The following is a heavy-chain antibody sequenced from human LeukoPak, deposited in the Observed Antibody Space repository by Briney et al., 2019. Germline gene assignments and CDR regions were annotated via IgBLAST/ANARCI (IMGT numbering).Heavy chain of an antibody. CDR2: IYYSGST. J-gene: IGHJ3*02. CDR3: ARSLPLYDSSVYKLLGPQGPDAFDI. CDR1: GGSTSSSSYY. Sequence: PSETLSLTCTVSGGSTSSSSYYWGWIRQPPGKGLEWIGSIYYSGSTYYNPSLKSRVTISVDTSKNQFSLKLSSVTAADTAVYYCARSLPLYDSSVYKLLGPQGPDAFDIWGQGTMVTVSS. V-gene: IGHV4-39*01. D-gene: IGHD3-22*01.